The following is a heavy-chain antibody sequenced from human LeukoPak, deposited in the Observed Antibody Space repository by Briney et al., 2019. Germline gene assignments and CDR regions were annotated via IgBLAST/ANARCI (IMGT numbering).Heavy chain of an antibody. J-gene: IGHJ4*02. CDR2: ISYDGSNK. CDR1: GFTFSRYG. D-gene: IGHD6-13*01. Sequence: PGGSLRLSCAASGFTFSRYGVHWVRQSPGKGLEWVAVISYDGSNKYYADSVKGRFTISRDNSKNTLYLQMNSLRAEDTAVYYCARELLPAVSSSWYGPFDYWGQGTLVTVSS. CDR3: ARELLPAVSSSWYGPFDY. V-gene: IGHV3-30*03.